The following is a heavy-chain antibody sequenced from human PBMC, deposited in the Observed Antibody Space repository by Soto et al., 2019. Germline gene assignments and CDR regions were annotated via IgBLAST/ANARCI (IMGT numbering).Heavy chain of an antibody. D-gene: IGHD3-22*01. J-gene: IGHJ6*02. CDR1: RFTFSIYS. CDR2: ISSSSSYI. V-gene: IGHV3-21*01. Sequence: GGFLVLSCAASRFTFSIYSMHWVRPAPGKGVEWVSSISSSSSYIYYADSVKGRFTISRDNAKNSLYLQMNSLRAEDTAVYYCARDMYYYDSSGYWRQTYYYYGMDVWGQGTTVTVS. CDR3: ARDMYYYDSSGYWRQTYYYYGMDV.